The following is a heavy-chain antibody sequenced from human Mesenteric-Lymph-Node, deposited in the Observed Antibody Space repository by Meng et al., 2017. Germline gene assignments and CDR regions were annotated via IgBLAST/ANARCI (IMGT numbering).Heavy chain of an antibody. V-gene: IGHV3-48*03. CDR2: ISSSGSTI. CDR3: ARDGDYVWGSYRYNEDLMYYFDY. Sequence: SLKISCAASGFTFSSYEMNWVRQAPGKGLEWVSYISSSGSTIYYADSVKGRFTISRDNAKNSLYLQMNSLRAEDTAVYYCARDGDYVWGSYRYNEDLMYYFDYWGQGTLVTVSS. D-gene: IGHD3-16*02. CDR1: GFTFSSYE. J-gene: IGHJ4*02.